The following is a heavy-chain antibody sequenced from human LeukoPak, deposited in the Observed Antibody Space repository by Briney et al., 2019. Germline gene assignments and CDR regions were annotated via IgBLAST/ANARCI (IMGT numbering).Heavy chain of an antibody. CDR2: ITYDGSSK. Sequence: GRSLRLSCAASVFSFSSYAMHWVRQAPGKGLEWVAIITYDGSSKYYADSVEGRFTISRDQSKNTLYLQMNSLRPEDTAIYYCAREKRSGYYPGYWGQGTQVTVSS. CDR1: VFSFSSYA. D-gene: IGHD3-3*01. V-gene: IGHV3-30-3*01. J-gene: IGHJ4*02. CDR3: AREKRSGYYPGY.